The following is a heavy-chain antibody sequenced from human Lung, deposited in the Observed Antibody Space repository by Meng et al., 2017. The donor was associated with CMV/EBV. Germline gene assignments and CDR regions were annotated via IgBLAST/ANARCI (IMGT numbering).Heavy chain of an antibody. V-gene: IGHV4-38-2*01. D-gene: IGHD3-10*01. CDR2: IYHSGST. J-gene: IGHJ4*02. CDR1: GYSISSGYY. CDR3: ERGIHGSVDY. Sequence: SETLSLTCSVSGYSISSGYYSGWIRQPAGKGLEWIGSIYHSGSTYYNPSLKSRVTISVDTSKNQLSLRLSSVTAADTAVYYCERGIHGSVDYWGQGTLVTVS.